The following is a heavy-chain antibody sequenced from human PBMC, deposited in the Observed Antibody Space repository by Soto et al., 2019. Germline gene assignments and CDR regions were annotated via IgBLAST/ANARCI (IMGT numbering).Heavy chain of an antibody. CDR2: ISAYNGNT. J-gene: IGHJ2*01. CDR3: ARAAIVVVPAAYFDL. Sequence: QVQLVQSGAEVKKPGASVKVSCKASGYTFTSYGISWVRQAPGQGLEWRGWISAYNGNTNYAQKLQGRFTMTTDTSTSTAYMELRSLRSDDTAVYYCARAAIVVVPAAYFDLWCRGTLVTVS. CDR1: GYTFTSYG. V-gene: IGHV1-18*01. D-gene: IGHD2-2*01.